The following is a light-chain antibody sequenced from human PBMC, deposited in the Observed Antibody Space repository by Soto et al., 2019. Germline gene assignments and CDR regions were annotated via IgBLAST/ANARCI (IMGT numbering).Light chain of an antibody. CDR3: KQYHNWPPQYT. CDR1: QSVASN. Sequence: EIVMTQSRASLSVSPGDGATLSCRASQSVASNVAWYQQKPGQGPRLLIHGASTRAAGVLARFSGSGSATDFTLTISSLQSEDFGVYYCKQYHNWPPQYTFGQGTKLQIK. V-gene: IGKV3-15*01. J-gene: IGKJ2*01. CDR2: GAS.